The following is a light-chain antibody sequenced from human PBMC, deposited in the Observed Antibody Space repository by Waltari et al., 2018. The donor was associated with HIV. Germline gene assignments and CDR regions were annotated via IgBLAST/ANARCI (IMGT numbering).Light chain of an antibody. CDR2: GAS. CDR3: QQYDNWPPT. CDR1: QSVSSN. V-gene: IGKV3-15*01. J-gene: IGKJ4*01. Sequence: DIVLTQSPATLSVSPGERATLSCRARQSVSSNVAWYQQKPGQAPRLLIYGASTRATDIPARFRRSGSETEFILTISSLQSEDFAVYSCQQYDNWPPTFGGGTKVEI.